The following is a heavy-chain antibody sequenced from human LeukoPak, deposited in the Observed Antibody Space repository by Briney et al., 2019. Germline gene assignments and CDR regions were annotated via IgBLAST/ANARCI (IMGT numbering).Heavy chain of an antibody. J-gene: IGHJ4*02. CDR2: IWYDGSNK. V-gene: IGHV3-33*01. D-gene: IGHD5-24*01. CDR3: ARGGDGWNSVDY. Sequence: GGSLRLPCAASGFTFSSYGMHWARQAPGKGLEWVAVIWYDGSNKYYADSVKGRFTISRDNSKNTLYLQMNSLRAEDSAVYYCARGGDGWNSVDYWGQGTLVTVSS. CDR1: GFTFSSYG.